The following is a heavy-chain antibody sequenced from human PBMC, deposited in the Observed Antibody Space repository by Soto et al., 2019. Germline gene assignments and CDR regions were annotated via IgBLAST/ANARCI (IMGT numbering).Heavy chain of an antibody. CDR2: ISFDGSTE. J-gene: IGHJ6*02. D-gene: IGHD3-10*01. CDR1: GFTFISYA. CDR3: ARSRHGSGSYTHFYYGLDV. Sequence: VQLVESGGGLVQPGRSLRLSCAASGFTFISYAMHWVRQAPGKGLEWVAVISFDGSTEYYADSVKGRFTISRDNSKNTVYLQMNSLRSEDTAVYYCARSRHGSGSYTHFYYGLDVWGQGTTVTVSS. V-gene: IGHV3-30-3*01.